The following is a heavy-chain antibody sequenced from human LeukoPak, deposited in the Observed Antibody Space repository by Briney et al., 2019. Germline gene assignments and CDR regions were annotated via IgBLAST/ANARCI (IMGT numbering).Heavy chain of an antibody. Sequence: SETLSLTCTVSGGSISSSSYYWGWIRHPPGKGLEWIGSISYSGSTYYNPSLKSRVTISVDTSKNQFSLKLSSVTAADTAVYYCARDGLWIQNAFDIWGQGTMVTVSS. V-gene: IGHV4-39*07. J-gene: IGHJ3*02. CDR1: GGSISSSSYY. CDR3: ARDGLWIQNAFDI. CDR2: ISYSGST. D-gene: IGHD5-18*01.